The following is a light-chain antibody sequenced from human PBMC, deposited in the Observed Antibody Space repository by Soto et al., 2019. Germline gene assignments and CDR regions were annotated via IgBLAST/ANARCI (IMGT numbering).Light chain of an antibody. Sequence: DIQRTQSPSTLSASVGDRVTITCRASQSSSSWLAWYQQKPGKGPKLLIDKATSLESGVPSRFSGSGSGTQFTLTISNLQPDDFATYYCQEYKSYSTFGQGTKLETK. J-gene: IGKJ2*01. CDR3: QEYKSYST. V-gene: IGKV1-5*03. CDR2: KAT. CDR1: QSSSSW.